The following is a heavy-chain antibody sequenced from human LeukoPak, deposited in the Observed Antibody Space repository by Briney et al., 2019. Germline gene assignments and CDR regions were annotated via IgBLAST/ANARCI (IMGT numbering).Heavy chain of an antibody. CDR1: GFTFSSYS. Sequence: PGGSLRLSCAASGFTFSSYSMNWVRQAPGKGLEWVSSISSSSSYIYYADSVKGRFTISRDNAKNSLYLQMNSLRAEDTAVYYCARARYCSGGSRYSGGYFDYWGQGTLVTVSS. CDR3: ARARYCSGGSRYSGGYFDY. CDR2: ISSSSSYI. J-gene: IGHJ4*02. V-gene: IGHV3-21*01. D-gene: IGHD2-15*01.